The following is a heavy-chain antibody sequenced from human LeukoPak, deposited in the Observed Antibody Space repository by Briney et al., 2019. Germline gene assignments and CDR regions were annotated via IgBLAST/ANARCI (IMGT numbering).Heavy chain of an antibody. Sequence: GGSLRLSCAASGFTFSSYWMSRVRQAPGKGLEWVANIKQDGSEKYYVDSVKGRFTISRDNAKNSLYLQMNSLRAEDTAVYYCARAYYYGSGRFHAFDIWGQGTMVTVSS. CDR2: IKQDGSEK. D-gene: IGHD3-10*01. J-gene: IGHJ3*02. CDR3: ARAYYYGSGRFHAFDI. CDR1: GFTFSSYW. V-gene: IGHV3-7*04.